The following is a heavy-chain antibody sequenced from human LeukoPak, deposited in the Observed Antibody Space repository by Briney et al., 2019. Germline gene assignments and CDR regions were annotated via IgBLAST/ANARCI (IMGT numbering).Heavy chain of an antibody. CDR2: IKSKTDGGTT. J-gene: IGHJ4*02. Sequence: GSLRLSCAASGFTFSNAWMSWVRQAPGKGLEWVGRIKSKTDGGTTDYAAPVKGRFTISRDDSKNTLYLQMNSLKTEDTAVYYCTTVLGPGSYYTDYWGQGTLVTVSS. CDR3: TTVLGPGSYYTDY. V-gene: IGHV3-15*01. D-gene: IGHD3-10*01. CDR1: GFTFSNAW.